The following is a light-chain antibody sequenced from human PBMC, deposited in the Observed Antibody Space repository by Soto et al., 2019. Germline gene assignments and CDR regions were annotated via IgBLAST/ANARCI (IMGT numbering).Light chain of an antibody. CDR2: AAS. J-gene: IGKJ5*01. V-gene: IGKV1-6*01. CDR1: QGIRND. CDR3: QQDYNYPIT. Sequence: AIQMTQSPSSLSASVGDRVTIACRASQGIRNDVGWYQQKPGKAPKLLIYAASILQSGVPSRFSGSGSGTDFTLTISSLQPEDSATYYCQQDYNYPITFGQGTRLE.